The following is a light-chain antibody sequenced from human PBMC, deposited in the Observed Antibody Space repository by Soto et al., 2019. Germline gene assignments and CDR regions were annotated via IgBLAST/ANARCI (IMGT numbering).Light chain of an antibody. CDR3: QQYGDSPPT. CDR2: DTS. Sequence: EVVLTQSPGTLSLSPGERVTLSCRASQSVLRNFLAWYQQRPGQAPRLLIYDTSTRATGIPDRFGGSGSGTDFTLTVSRLEPEDFAVYICQQYGDSPPTFGQGTKLEIK. J-gene: IGKJ2*01. V-gene: IGKV3-20*01. CDR1: QSVLRNF.